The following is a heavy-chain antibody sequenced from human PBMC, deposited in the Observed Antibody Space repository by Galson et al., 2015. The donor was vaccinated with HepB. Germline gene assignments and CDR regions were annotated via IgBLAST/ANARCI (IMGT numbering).Heavy chain of an antibody. CDR2: IYYSGST. CDR3: ARRGLPTVTTLGAFDI. V-gene: IGHV4-59*01. CDR1: GGSISSYY. D-gene: IGHD4-11*01. Sequence: ETLSLTCTVSGGSISSYYWSWIRQPPGKGLEWIGYIYYSGSTNYNPSLKSRVTISVDTSKNQFSLKLSSVTAADTAVYYCARRGLPTVTTLGAFDIWGQGTMITVSS. J-gene: IGHJ3*02.